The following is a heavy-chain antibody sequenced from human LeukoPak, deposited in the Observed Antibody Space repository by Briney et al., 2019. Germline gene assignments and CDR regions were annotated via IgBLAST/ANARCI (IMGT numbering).Heavy chain of an antibody. CDR3: ARGVDH. CDR2: INSDGRT. V-gene: IGHV3-74*01. Sequence: PGGCLRLSCAASGFTFSAYWMHWVRQPPGKGLVWVSRINSDGRTTYADSVRGRFTISRENAKNTLYLQMNSLRADDTAVYYCARGVDHWGQGTIVTVSS. J-gene: IGHJ5*02. CDR1: GFTFSAYW.